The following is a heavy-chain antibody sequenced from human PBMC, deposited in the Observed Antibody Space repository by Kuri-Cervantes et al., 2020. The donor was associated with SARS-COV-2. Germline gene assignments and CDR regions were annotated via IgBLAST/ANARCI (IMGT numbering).Heavy chain of an antibody. V-gene: IGHV1-69*13. CDR1: GDSFSSYS. Sequence: SVKVSCKASGDSFSSYSFNWVRQAPGQGLEWMGGIIPIFGTANYAQKFQGRVTITADESTSTAYMELSSLRSEDTAVYYCARGFRAATAEIYYYYYYMDVWGKGTTVTVSS. J-gene: IGHJ6*03. D-gene: IGHD2-15*01. CDR2: IIPIFGTA. CDR3: ARGFRAATAEIYYYYYYMDV.